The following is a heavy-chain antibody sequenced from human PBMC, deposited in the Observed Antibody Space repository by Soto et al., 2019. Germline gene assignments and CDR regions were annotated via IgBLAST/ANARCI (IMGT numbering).Heavy chain of an antibody. CDR2: IFPADSDT. D-gene: IGHD2-15*01. V-gene: IGHV5-51*03. J-gene: IGHJ4*02. CDR3: ASSVVVPSTMNYFAF. Sequence: GGALKVSCKGSGYSFSNYRIARVRQMPRKGLEWMGIIFPADSDTKYSPSFQGQVTISADKSISTAYLQWSSLKASDTAMYYCASSVVVPSTMNYFAFWGQGTLVTVSS. CDR1: GYSFSNYR.